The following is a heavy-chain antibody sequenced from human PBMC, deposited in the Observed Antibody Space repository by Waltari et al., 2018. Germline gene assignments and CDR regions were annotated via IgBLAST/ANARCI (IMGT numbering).Heavy chain of an antibody. D-gene: IGHD3-22*01. J-gene: IGHJ3*02. CDR3: ARAGYYDGGGYSFGAFDI. V-gene: IGHV4-59*11. CDR1: GGSISSHY. Sequence: QVQLQESGPGLVKPSETLSLICTVPGGSISSHYWNWIRQPQGKGPEWIGYMSYSGITNYNPSLKSRVTISVDTSKNQFSLKLKSVTAADTAVYYCARAGYYDGGGYSFGAFDIWGQGTVVTVSS. CDR2: MSYSGIT.